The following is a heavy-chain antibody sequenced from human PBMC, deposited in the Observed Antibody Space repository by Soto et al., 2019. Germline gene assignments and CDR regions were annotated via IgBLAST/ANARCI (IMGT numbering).Heavy chain of an antibody. CDR2: NSSASSET. CDR3: ARVAY. Sequence: GGSLRLSCEASGFTFSRVRMNWVRQVPGKGLEWVASNSSASSETWYSDSVKGRFIISRDNAQNPLFLQMNTLRPDDSAIYYCARVAYWGPGTQVTVSS. V-gene: IGHV3-21*01. CDR1: GFTFSRVR. J-gene: IGHJ4*02.